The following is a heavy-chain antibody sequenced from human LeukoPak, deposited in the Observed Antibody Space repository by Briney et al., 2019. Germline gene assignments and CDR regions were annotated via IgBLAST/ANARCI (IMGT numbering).Heavy chain of an antibody. CDR1: GVSISSSNYY. CDR2: IYYSGST. J-gene: IGHJ4*02. CDR3: ARHRVAAVGTFYFDY. D-gene: IGHD6-13*01. Sequence: SETLSLTCTVSGVSISSSNYYWGWIRQPPGKGLEWIGTIYYSGSTNYNPSLKSRVTISVDTSKKLFSLKLSSVTAADTAVYYCARHRVAAVGTFYFDYWGQGTLVTVPS. V-gene: IGHV4-39*01.